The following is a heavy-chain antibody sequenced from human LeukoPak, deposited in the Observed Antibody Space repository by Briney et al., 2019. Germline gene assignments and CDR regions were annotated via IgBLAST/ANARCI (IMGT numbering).Heavy chain of an antibody. V-gene: IGHV3-48*01. CDR1: GFTFSSYT. Sequence: GGSLRLSCAASGFTFSSYTINWVRQAPGKGLEWVSYISSSSSTIYYADSVKGRFTISRDNAKNSLYLQMNSLRAEDTAVYYCARRGGIAVHWGQGTLVTVSS. CDR2: ISSSSSTI. CDR3: ARRGGIAVH. J-gene: IGHJ4*02. D-gene: IGHD6-19*01.